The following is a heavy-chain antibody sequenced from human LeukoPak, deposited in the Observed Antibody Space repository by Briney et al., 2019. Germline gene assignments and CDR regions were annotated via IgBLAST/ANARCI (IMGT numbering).Heavy chain of an antibody. CDR2: IYYSKNT. J-gene: IGHJ4*02. CDR3: VSPRGFSYGYFDY. D-gene: IGHD5-18*01. CDR1: GGSISSSSAY. V-gene: IGHV4-39*01. Sequence: SETLSLTCTVSGGSISSSSAYWGWIRQPPGKGLEWIGSIYYSKNTYYNPSLKSRVTISADTSKNQFSLTLGSVSATDTTVYYCVSPRGFSYGYFDYWGQGTLVTVSS.